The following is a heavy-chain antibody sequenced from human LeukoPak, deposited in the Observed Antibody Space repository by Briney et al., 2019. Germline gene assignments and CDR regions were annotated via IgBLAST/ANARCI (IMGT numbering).Heavy chain of an antibody. CDR2: ISGSGGST. D-gene: IGHD2-2*02. CDR3: ANPPLYCSSTSCYNG. J-gene: IGHJ4*02. V-gene: IGHV3-23*01. Sequence: PGGSLRLSCAASGFTFSSYAMSWVRQAPGKGLEWVSAISGSGGSTYYADSVKGRFTISRDNSKNTLYLQMNSLRAEDTAVYYCANPPLYCSSTSCYNGWGQGTLVTVSS. CDR1: GFTFSSYA.